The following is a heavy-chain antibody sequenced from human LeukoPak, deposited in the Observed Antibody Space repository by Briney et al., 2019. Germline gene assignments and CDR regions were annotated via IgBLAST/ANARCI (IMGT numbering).Heavy chain of an antibody. CDR3: AKDRVAIVATSVDV. Sequence: PGGSLRLSCVASGVTFSSYGMHWVRQAPGKGLEWVAFIRYDGSNEYYIDSVKGRFTLSRDNSKNTLYLQMNSLRAEDTAVHYCAKDRVAIVATSVDVWGQGTTVTVSS. V-gene: IGHV3-30*02. D-gene: IGHD5-12*01. CDR1: GVTFSSYG. J-gene: IGHJ6*02. CDR2: IRYDGSNE.